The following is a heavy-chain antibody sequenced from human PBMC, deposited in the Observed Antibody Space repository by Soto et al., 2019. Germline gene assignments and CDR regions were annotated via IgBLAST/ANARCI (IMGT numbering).Heavy chain of an antibody. CDR2: IYYSGST. CDR1: DSAISGSSYY. CDR3: ARPTYYDFWSGYYKSPPANYHYYYMDV. D-gene: IGHD3-3*01. Sequence: SGTLSLTVTVSDSAISGSSYYCGWIRQPPGKGLEWIGSIYYSGSTYYNPSLKSRVTISVDTSKNQFSLKLSSVTAADTAVYYCARPTYYDFWSGYYKSPPANYHYYYMDVWGKGTTVTVSS. V-gene: IGHV4-39*01. J-gene: IGHJ6*03.